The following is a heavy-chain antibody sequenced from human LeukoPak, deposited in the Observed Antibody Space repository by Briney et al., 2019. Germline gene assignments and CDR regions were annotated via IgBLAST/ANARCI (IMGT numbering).Heavy chain of an antibody. V-gene: IGHV3-30-3*01. CDR1: GFTFSNYA. D-gene: IGHD4-11*01. CDR2: ISYDGSKR. CDR3: ARAPYYSDYLDY. J-gene: IGHJ4*02. Sequence: GGSLRLSCAASGFTFSNYAMHWVRQAPGKGLEWVAVISYDGSKRYYADSVKGRFTISRDNSKNTLHLQMNSLRAEDTAVYYCARAPYYSDYLDYWGQGTLVTVSS.